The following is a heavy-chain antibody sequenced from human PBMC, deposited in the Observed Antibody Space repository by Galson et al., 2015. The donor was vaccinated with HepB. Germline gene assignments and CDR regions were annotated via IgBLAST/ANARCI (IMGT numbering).Heavy chain of an antibody. CDR2: ISAYNGNT. D-gene: IGHD6-19*01. J-gene: IGHJ4*02. Sequence: SVKVSCKASGYTFTSYGISWVRQAPGQGLEWMGWISAYNGNTNYAQKLQGRVTMTTDTSTSTAYMELRSLRSDDTAVYYCARDPFPGEEQWGTHPFDYWGQGTLVTVSS. CDR1: GYTFTSYG. V-gene: IGHV1-18*04. CDR3: ARDPFPGEEQWGTHPFDY.